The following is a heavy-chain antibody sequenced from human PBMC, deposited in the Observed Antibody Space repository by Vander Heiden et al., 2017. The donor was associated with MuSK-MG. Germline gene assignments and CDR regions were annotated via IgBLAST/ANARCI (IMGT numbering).Heavy chain of an antibody. D-gene: IGHD2-21*01. CDR3: ARGGGDCGGDCYPFDY. Sequence: QVQLQQWGAGLLKPSETLSLTCAVYCGSFRCYYWSWIRQPPGKGLEWIGEINHSGSTNDNPSLKSRVTISVDTSKNQFSLKRSSVTAAETAVYYCARGGGDCGGDCYPFDYWGQVTLGTVAS. CDR2: INHSGST. J-gene: IGHJ4*02. CDR1: CGSFRCYY. V-gene: IGHV4-34*01.